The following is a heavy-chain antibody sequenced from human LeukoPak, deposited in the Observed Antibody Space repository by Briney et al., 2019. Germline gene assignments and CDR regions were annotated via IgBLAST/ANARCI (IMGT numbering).Heavy chain of an antibody. CDR1: GFTFSSYA. Sequence: GRSLRLSCAASGFTFSSYAMHWVRQAPGKVLEWVAVISYDGSNKYYAHSVKGRFTISRDNSKNTLYLQMNSLRAEDTAVYYCARALDAFDIWGQGTMVTVSS. J-gene: IGHJ3*02. CDR3: ARALDAFDI. CDR2: ISYDGSNK. V-gene: IGHV3-30*04.